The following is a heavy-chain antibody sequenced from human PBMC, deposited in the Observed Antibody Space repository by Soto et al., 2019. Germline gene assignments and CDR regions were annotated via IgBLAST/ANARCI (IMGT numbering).Heavy chain of an antibody. CDR3: AHRRGLLATGQGWYFDF. D-gene: IGHD5-12*01. CDR1: GFSISTSGVG. Sequence: QITLKESGPALVKPTQTLTLTCTFSGFSISTSGVGVAWLRQPRGKALEWLALIYCDDDKRYRPSLKSRLTITKDTSKNQVVLTMTNMDPVDTATYFCAHRRGLLATGQGWYFDFWGRGTLVTVSS. J-gene: IGHJ2*01. CDR2: IYCDDDK. V-gene: IGHV2-5*02.